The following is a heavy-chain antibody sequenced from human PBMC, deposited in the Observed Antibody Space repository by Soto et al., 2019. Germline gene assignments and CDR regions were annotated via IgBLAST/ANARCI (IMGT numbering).Heavy chain of an antibody. CDR3: ARVDSSMFEGGEWFDP. D-gene: IGHD3-10*02. Sequence: QVVQSGDEVKKPGSSVKVSCKASGGTFNRQAFSWVRQAPGQGLEWMGGFIPIFGTTDYSQKFQGRATITADEATSTAYMELSSLTSDETAVYYCARVDSSMFEGGEWFDPWGQGTLVTVSS. J-gene: IGHJ5*02. CDR2: FIPIFGTT. CDR1: GGTFNRQA. V-gene: IGHV1-69*12.